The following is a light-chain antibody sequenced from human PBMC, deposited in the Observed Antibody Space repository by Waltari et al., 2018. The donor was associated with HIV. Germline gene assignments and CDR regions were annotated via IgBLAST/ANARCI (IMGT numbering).Light chain of an antibody. Sequence: SYVLTQPPSLSVAPGQTARITCAGNNIGSKSVDWYQQKQGQAPVWVVYDDSDRPSGSPERFSGSNSGNTATLTSTRVDAGDEADYYCQVLDSISDRPQVVFGGETKLTVL. CDR1: NIGSKS. CDR3: QVLDSISDRPQVV. J-gene: IGLJ2*01. V-gene: IGLV3-21*02. CDR2: DDS.